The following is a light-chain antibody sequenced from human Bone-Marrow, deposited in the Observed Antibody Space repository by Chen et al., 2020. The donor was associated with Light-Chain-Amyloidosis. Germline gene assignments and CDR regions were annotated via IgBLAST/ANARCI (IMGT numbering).Light chain of an antibody. J-gene: IGLJ3*02. Sequence: SYVLTQPSSVSVAPAQTATIACGGNNIGSTSEHWYQQTPGQAPLLVVYDVSDRPSGIPERLSGCNSGNTATLTIGRVEAEDEADYCCQVWDRSSDRPVFGGGTKLTVL. CDR3: QVWDRSSDRPV. CDR1: NIGSTS. V-gene: IGLV3-21*02. CDR2: DVS.